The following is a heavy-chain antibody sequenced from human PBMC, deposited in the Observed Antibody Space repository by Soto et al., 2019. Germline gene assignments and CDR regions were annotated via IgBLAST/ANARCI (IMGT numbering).Heavy chain of an antibody. V-gene: IGHV3-21*06. CDR2: ISSTTNYI. CDR3: ARESEDLTSNFDY. CDR1: GFTFTRYS. J-gene: IGHJ4*02. Sequence: WGSLRLSCAASGFTFTRYSMNFFRQSPCKGLEWVSSISSTTNYIYYGDSMKGRFTISRDNAKNSLYLEMNSLRAEDTAVYYCARESEDLTSNFDYWGQGTLVTVSS.